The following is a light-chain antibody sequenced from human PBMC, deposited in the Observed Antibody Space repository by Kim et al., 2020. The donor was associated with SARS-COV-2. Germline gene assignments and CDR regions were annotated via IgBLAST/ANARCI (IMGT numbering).Light chain of an antibody. J-gene: IGLJ3*02. Sequence: QSALTQPRSVSGSPGQSVTISCTGTSSDLGAYNYVSWYQQHPGKAPKLLIYDVSKRPSGVPDRFSGSKSGNTASLTISGLQAEDEADYYCCSYAGSYTFWVFGGGTKLTVL. CDR3: CSYAGSYTFWV. CDR2: DVS. V-gene: IGLV2-11*01. CDR1: SSDLGAYNY.